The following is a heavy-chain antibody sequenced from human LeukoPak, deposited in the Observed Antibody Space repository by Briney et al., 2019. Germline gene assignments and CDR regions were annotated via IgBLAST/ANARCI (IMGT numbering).Heavy chain of an antibody. V-gene: IGHV3-23*01. J-gene: IGHJ4*02. CDR3: AKAPQVGATRAYFDY. CDR2: ISDSGRST. CDR1: GFTFSSYA. Sequence: GGSLRLSCAASGFTFSSYAMSWVRQAPGKGLEWVSAISDSGRSTYYADSVKGRFTISRDNSKSTLYLQMNSLRAEDTAVYYCAKAPQVGATRAYFDYWGQGTLVTVSS. D-gene: IGHD1-26*01.